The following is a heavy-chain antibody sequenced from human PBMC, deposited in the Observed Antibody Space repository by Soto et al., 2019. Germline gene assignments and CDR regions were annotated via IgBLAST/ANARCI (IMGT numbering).Heavy chain of an antibody. J-gene: IGHJ4*02. D-gene: IGHD3-22*01. Sequence: EVQLVESGGGLVKPGGSLRLSCEVSGLTFSNAWMTCVRQAPGKGLEWVGRIKSKTDGGTTDYAAPVKGRFTISGDDSKNTLYLQMNSLKTEDTAVYYCTTQYYYDSSGSLLNWGQGTLVTVSS. CDR3: TTQYYYDSSGSLLN. V-gene: IGHV3-15*01. CDR2: IKSKTDGGTT. CDR1: GLTFSNAW.